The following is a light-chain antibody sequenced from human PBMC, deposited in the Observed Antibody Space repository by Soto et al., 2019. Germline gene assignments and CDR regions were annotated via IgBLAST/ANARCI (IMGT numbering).Light chain of an antibody. CDR1: QSISSY. Sequence: DIQMTQSPSSLSASVGDRVTITCRASQSISSYLNWYQQKPGKAPKLLIYAASSLQSGVPSRFNGSGSGTDFTLTIRSLQAEDFATYYCQQIYSTLWLTFGGGTKVEIK. J-gene: IGKJ4*01. CDR2: AAS. CDR3: QQIYSTLWLT. V-gene: IGKV1-39*01.